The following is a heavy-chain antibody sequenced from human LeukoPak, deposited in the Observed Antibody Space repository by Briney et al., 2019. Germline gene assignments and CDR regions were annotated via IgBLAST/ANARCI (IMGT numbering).Heavy chain of an antibody. D-gene: IGHD3-3*01. CDR3: AREGLRTERSDTDAFDI. J-gene: IGHJ3*02. CDR1: GFTFSTYT. V-gene: IGHV3-21*01. Sequence: GGSLRLSCAASGFTFSTYTINWVRQPPGKGLEWVSSISSNGYYIYYAGSVRGRFTISRDNAKNSLYLQMNSLRAEDTALYYCAREGLRTERSDTDAFDIWGQGTMVTVSS. CDR2: ISSNGYYI.